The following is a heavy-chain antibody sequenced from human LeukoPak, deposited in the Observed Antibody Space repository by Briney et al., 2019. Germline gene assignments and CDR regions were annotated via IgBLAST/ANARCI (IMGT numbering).Heavy chain of an antibody. CDR2: INHSGST. D-gene: IGHD6-6*01. J-gene: IGHJ4*02. CDR1: GGSFSGYY. CDR3: ARGRLYSSSNFDY. V-gene: IGHV4-34*01. Sequence: PSETLSLTCAVYGGSFSGYYWSWIRQPPGKGLEWIGEINHSGSTNYNPSLKSRVTISVDTSKNQFSLKLSSVTAADTAVYYCARGRLYSSSNFDYWGQGTLVTVSS.